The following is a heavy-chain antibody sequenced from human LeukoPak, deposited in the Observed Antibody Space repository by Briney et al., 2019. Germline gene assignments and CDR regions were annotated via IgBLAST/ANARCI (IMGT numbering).Heavy chain of an antibody. D-gene: IGHD6-13*01. J-gene: IGHJ4*02. V-gene: IGHV4-59*08. CDR2: IYYSGST. Sequence: SETLSLTCTVSGGSISSYYWSWIRQPPGKGLGWIGYIYYSGSTNYNPSLKSRVTISVDTSKNQFSLKLSSVTAADTAVYYCARHPAAAGYPDYWGQGTLVTVSS. CDR1: GGSISSYY. CDR3: ARHPAAAGYPDY.